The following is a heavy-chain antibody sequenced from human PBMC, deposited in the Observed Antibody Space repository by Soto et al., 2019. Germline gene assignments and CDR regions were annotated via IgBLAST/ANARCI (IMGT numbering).Heavy chain of an antibody. Sequence: SKTLSLTCTVSGGSISSSSYYWGWIRQPPGKGLEWIGSIYYSGSTYYNPSLKSRVTISVDTSKNQFSLKLSSVTAADTAVYYCAGSTSWFDPWGQGTLVTVS. V-gene: IGHV4-39*01. D-gene: IGHD6-13*01. CDR2: IYYSGST. CDR1: GGSISSSSYY. J-gene: IGHJ5*02. CDR3: AGSTSWFDP.